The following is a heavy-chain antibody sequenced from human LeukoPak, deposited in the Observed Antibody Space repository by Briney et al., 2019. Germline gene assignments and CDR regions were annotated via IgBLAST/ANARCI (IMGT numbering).Heavy chain of an antibody. CDR1: GFTFSDYS. CDR2: IRSDGSDT. D-gene: IGHD2/OR15-2a*01. J-gene: IGHJ4*02. Sequence: GGSLRLSCARSGFTFSDYSMNWVRQAPGKGLEWVSRIRSDGSDTRYAESVKGRFTISRDNAKNTLYLQMNSLRAEDTAVYYCARDWFHAIDYWGQGTLVTVSS. V-gene: IGHV3-74*01. CDR3: ARDWFHAIDY.